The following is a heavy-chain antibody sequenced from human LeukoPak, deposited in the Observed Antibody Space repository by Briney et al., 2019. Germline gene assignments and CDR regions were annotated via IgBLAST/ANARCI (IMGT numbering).Heavy chain of an antibody. CDR1: GFTFSSYG. CDR2: ISYDGSNK. CDR3: AKDRRVRGVTAFDY. V-gene: IGHV3-30*18. Sequence: GGSLRLSCAASGFTFSSYGMHWVRQAPGKGLEWVAVISYDGSNKYYADSVKGRFTVSRDNSKNTLYLQMNSLRAEDTAVYYCAKDRRVRGVTAFDYWGQGTLVTVSS. J-gene: IGHJ4*02. D-gene: IGHD3-10*01.